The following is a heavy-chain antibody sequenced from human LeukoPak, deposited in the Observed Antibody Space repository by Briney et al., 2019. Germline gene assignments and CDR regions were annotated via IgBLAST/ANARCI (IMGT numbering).Heavy chain of an antibody. D-gene: IGHD2/OR15-2a*01. V-gene: IGHV3-30*18. Sequence: PGRSLRLSCAASGFTFSKYGMHWVRQAPGKGLEWVTVISYDAINKYYADSVKGRFTLSRDNSKNTLYLQTNTLRDEDTAVYYCAKASSNYFYYFEYWGQGTLVTVPS. CDR1: GFTFSKYG. CDR3: AKASSNYFYYFEY. CDR2: ISYDAINK. J-gene: IGHJ4*02.